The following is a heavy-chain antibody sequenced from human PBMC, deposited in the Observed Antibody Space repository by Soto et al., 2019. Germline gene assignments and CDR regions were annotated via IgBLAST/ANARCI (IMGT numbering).Heavy chain of an antibody. D-gene: IGHD1-26*01. V-gene: IGHV4-59*01. CDR1: GGSISRYY. Sequence: SETLSLTCTVSGGSISRYYWSWIRQPPGKGLEWIGYIYYSGSTKYNPSLKSRVTISVDTSKNQFSLKLSSVTAADTAVYYCARAGLGDGSDYWGQGTLVTVSS. CDR2: IYYSGST. J-gene: IGHJ4*02. CDR3: ARAGLGDGSDY.